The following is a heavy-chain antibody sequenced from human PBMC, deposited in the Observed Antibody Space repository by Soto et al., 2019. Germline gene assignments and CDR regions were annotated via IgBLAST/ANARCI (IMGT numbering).Heavy chain of an antibody. Sequence: ASVKGSCTASGYTFSTYAMHWVRQAPGQSLEWMGWLNGGTGQTRYSQKFQDRVIITRDTSASTGYMELSSLTSEDTAVYYCARGKGMEENYFYYGLDIWGQGTTVTVSS. CDR3: ARGKGMEENYFYYGLDI. J-gene: IGHJ6*02. D-gene: IGHD1-1*01. CDR2: LNGGTGQT. V-gene: IGHV1-3*01. CDR1: GYTFSTYA.